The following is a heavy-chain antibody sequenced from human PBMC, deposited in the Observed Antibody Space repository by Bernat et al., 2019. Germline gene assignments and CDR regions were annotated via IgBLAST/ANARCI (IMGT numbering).Heavy chain of an antibody. V-gene: IGHV4-39*02. CDR3: VRRSKTPGDNYYYYMDV. CDR2: INYSGST. D-gene: IGHD1-26*01. CDR1: GASINNNNFY. Sequence: QLQLQESGPGLVKPSETLSLTCTVSGASINNNNFYWVWIRQPPGKGLEWIGHINYSGSTYYNPPLKSRVTVSIDTSNYRFSLRLTSVTAADTAVYYCVRRSKTPGDNYYYYMDVWGKGTTVTVSS. J-gene: IGHJ6*03.